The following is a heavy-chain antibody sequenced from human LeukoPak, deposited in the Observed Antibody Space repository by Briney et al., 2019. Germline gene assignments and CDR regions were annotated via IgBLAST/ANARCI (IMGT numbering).Heavy chain of an antibody. CDR2: INSDGSTT. Sequence: GGSLRLSCAASGFTFSSYWMHWVRQAPGKGLVWVSRINSDGSTTTYADSVKGRFTISRDNSKNSLFLQMNSLRAEDTAVYFCARDVGGGDTFDYWGQGTLVTVSS. V-gene: IGHV3-74*01. CDR1: GFTFSSYW. J-gene: IGHJ4*02. D-gene: IGHD2-21*02. CDR3: ARDVGGGDTFDY.